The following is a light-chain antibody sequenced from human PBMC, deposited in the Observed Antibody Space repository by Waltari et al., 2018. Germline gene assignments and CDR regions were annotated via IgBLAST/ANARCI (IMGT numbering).Light chain of an antibody. CDR3: FSYAGNNNLI. CDR2: EVT. J-gene: IGLJ2*01. Sequence: QSALTQPPSASGSPGQSVTISCTGTSSDVGRFNFVSWYQQHPGKAPKLMIYEVTKRPSGVPDRFSGSKSGNTASLTVSGLQAEDEAYYYCFSYAGNNNLIFGGGTEVTVL. V-gene: IGLV2-8*01. CDR1: SSDVGRFNF.